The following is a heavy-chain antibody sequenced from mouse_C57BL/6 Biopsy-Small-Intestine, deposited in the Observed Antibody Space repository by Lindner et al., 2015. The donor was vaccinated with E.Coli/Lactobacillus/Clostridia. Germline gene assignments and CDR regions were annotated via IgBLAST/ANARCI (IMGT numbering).Heavy chain of an antibody. J-gene: IGHJ4*01. CDR2: IIPIFGTA. D-gene: IGHD1-1*01. Sequence: ASVKVSCKASGGTFSSYAISWVRQAPGQGLEWMGGIIPIFGTAKYAQKFQGRVTITADESTSTAYIELSSLRSEDTAVYYCVWYPAVYPELVYWGQGTLVSVSS. CDR3: VWYPAVYPELVY. V-gene: IGHV1-81*01. CDR1: GGTFSSYA.